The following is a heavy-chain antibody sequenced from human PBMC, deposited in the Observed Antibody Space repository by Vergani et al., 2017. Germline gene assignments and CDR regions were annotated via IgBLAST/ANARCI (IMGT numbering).Heavy chain of an antibody. D-gene: IGHD4-11*01. J-gene: IGHJ6*03. CDR1: GGSFTSYH. CDR2: IDHTGRP. Sequence: QVQLQQWGGGLLKPSETLSLTCVVNGGSFTSYHWTWIRQSPGEGLEWVGDIDHTGRPDYNPSLKSRLTMSVDKSRNQFSLTLNSVTATDTAIYFCARVNTETNGHLYYYYYMGVWGQGAAGTVS. V-gene: IGHV4-34*01. CDR3: ARVNTETNGHLYYYYYMGV.